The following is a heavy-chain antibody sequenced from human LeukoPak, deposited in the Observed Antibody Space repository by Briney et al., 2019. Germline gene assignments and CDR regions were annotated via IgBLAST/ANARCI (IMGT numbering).Heavy chain of an antibody. Sequence: PGGSLRLSCAASGFTFDDYSMHWVRQGPGKGLEWVSVISWDGGSTSYADSVKGRFTISRDNSKNSLYLQMNSLRSEDSALYYCAKDIGGVDYWGQGTLVTVSS. J-gene: IGHJ4*02. CDR2: ISWDGGST. CDR3: AKDIGGVDY. CDR1: GFTFDDYS. D-gene: IGHD3-16*01. V-gene: IGHV3-43*01.